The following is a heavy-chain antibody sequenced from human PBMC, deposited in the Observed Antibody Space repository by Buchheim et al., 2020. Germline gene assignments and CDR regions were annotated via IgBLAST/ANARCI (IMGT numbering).Heavy chain of an antibody. CDR1: GGSISGHY. D-gene: IGHD2-8*01. J-gene: IGHJ4*02. CDR2: IYDTGSA. CDR3: ARRSFDANGYYYFDS. V-gene: IGHV4-59*11. Sequence: QVQLQESGPGLVKASQTLSLTCTVSGGSISGHYWGWIRQPPGKGLEWVGYIYDTGSAKYNPALKSRVSISADTSKNQFSLRLNSVAAADTAVYYCARRSFDANGYYYFDSWGQG.